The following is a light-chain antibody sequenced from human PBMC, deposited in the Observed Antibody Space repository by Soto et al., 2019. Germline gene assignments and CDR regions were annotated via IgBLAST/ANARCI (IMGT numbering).Light chain of an antibody. CDR3: CSSVGSYTSV. CDR1: SSDVGGYNC. V-gene: IGLV2-11*01. CDR2: DVS. Sequence: QSALTQPRSVSGSPGQSVTISCTGTSSDVGGYNCVSWYQQHPGKAPKLMIYDVSKRPSGVPDRFSGSKSGNTASLTISGLQAEDEADYYCCSSVGSYTSVFGGGTKLTVL. J-gene: IGLJ3*02.